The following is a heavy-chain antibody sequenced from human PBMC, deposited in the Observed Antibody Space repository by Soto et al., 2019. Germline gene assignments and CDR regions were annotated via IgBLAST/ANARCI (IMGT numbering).Heavy chain of an antibody. V-gene: IGHV4-34*01. D-gene: IGHD2-15*01. CDR2: VSHSGIA. J-gene: IGHJ2*01. CDR3: ARYGGTSIWYSDI. Sequence: QVQLQQWGAGLLKPSETLSLTCTVYGASFAGYYWTWLRQSPGKGLEWIGEVSHSGIAKYNPSLGSRVTISLDTSNNQFSLDLTSVTAADTAVYYCARYGGTSIWYSDIWGRGTLVSVSS. CDR1: GASFAGYY.